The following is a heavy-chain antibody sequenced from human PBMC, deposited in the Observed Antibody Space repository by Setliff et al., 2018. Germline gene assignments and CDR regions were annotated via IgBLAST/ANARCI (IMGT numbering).Heavy chain of an antibody. V-gene: IGHV3-21*04. Sequence: GSLRISCVVSGITISNNFWSWVRQAPGKGLEWVSSIDSSSTWIYYADSGNGRFTISRDNAKTSLSLQMKSLRAEDTAFYYCARVRPYSNIIWYFDLWGRGTLVTVSS. D-gene: IGHD6-13*01. CDR2: IDSSSTWI. CDR1: GITISNNF. CDR3: ARVRPYSNIIWYFDL. J-gene: IGHJ2*01.